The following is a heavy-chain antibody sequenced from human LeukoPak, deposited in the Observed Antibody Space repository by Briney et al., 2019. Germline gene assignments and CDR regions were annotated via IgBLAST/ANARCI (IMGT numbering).Heavy chain of an antibody. Sequence: SQTLSLTCTVSSGSISSGSYYWSWIRQPAGKGLEWIGRIYTSGSTNYNPSLKSRVTISVDTSKNQFSLKLSSVTAADTAVYYCARVGRGQVVDYWGQGTLVTVSS. V-gene: IGHV4-61*02. CDR3: ARVGRGQVVDY. CDR1: SGSISSGSYY. CDR2: IYTSGST. J-gene: IGHJ4*02.